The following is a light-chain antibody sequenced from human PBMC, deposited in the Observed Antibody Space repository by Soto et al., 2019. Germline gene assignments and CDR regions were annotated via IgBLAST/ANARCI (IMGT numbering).Light chain of an antibody. J-gene: IGKJ5*01. CDR3: QQLNSYPQT. Sequence: DIQMTQSPSTLSAFVGDGVTITCRASQIINRYLHWYQQKPGKAPKLLVYSAFTLQSGVPSRFSGSGSGPDFTLTISSLQPEDSATYFCQQLNSYPQTFGQGTRLEIK. CDR2: SAF. V-gene: IGKV1-9*01. CDR1: QIINRY.